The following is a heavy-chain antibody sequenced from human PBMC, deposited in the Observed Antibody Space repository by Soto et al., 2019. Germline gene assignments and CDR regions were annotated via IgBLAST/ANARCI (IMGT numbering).Heavy chain of an antibody. Sequence: SVKVSCKASGGTFSSYAISWVRQAPGQGLEWMGGIIPIFGTANYAQKFQGRVTITADESTSTAYMELSSLRSEDTAVYYCARSPDCCCGSCFSFYNNWFDPWGQGTLVTVSS. CDR1: GGTFSSYA. D-gene: IGHD2-15*01. CDR3: ARSPDCCCGSCFSFYNNWFDP. V-gene: IGHV1-69*13. CDR2: IIPIFGTA. J-gene: IGHJ5*02.